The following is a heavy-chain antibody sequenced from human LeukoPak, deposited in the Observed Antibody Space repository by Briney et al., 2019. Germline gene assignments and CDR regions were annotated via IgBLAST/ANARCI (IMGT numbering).Heavy chain of an antibody. CDR1: GFTFSSYS. J-gene: IGHJ3*02. Sequence: PGGSLRLSCAASGFTFSSYSMNWVRQAPGKGLEWVADIKQDGSEKYYVDSVKGRFTISRDNAKNSLYLQMNSLRAEDTAVYYCARELGNAFDIWGQGTMVTVSS. V-gene: IGHV3-7*01. CDR3: ARELGNAFDI. D-gene: IGHD7-27*01. CDR2: IKQDGSEK.